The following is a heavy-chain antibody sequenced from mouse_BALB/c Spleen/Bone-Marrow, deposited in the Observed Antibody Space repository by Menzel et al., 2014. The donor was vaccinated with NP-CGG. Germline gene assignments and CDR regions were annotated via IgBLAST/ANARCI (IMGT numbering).Heavy chain of an antibody. CDR2: IDPANGST. CDR3: AYGSSYDYFDY. Sequence: VQLQQSGAELVKPGASVKLSCTASGFNIKDTYMHWVKQRPEQGLEWIGRIDPANGSTKYDPKFQGKATITADTSSNTAYLQLSSLTSEDTAVYYCAYGSSYDYFDYWGPGTTLTVSS. V-gene: IGHV14-3*02. D-gene: IGHD1-1*01. J-gene: IGHJ2*01. CDR1: GFNIKDTY.